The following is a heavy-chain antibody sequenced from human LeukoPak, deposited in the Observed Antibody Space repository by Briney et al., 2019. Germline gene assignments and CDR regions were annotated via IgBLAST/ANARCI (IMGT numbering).Heavy chain of an antibody. CDR3: AKDPRGWLSTPDY. CDR1: GFTFSSYA. J-gene: IGHJ4*02. D-gene: IGHD3-22*01. V-gene: IGHV3-23*01. CDR2: ISGSGGST. Sequence: GGSLRLSCAASGFTFSSYAISWVRQAPGKGLEWVSAISGSGGSTYYADSVKVRFTISRDNSKNTLYLQMNSLRADDTAVYYCAKDPRGWLSTPDYWGQGTLVTVSS.